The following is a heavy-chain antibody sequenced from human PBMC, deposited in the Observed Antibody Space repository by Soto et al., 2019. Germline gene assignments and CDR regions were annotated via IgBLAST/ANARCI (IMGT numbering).Heavy chain of an antibody. D-gene: IGHD3-22*01. CDR1: GFSLSTSGVG. V-gene: IGHV2-5*02. CDR3: AHDSTGLYGMDV. J-gene: IGHJ6*02. Sequence: QITLKESGPTLVKPTQTLTLTCSFSGFSLSTSGVGVGWIRQPPGKALEWLALIYWDDDKRYSASLRSRLTITKDTSKNQVYLTMTNMDPVDTATYYCAHDSTGLYGMDVWGQGTTVIVSS. CDR2: IYWDDDK.